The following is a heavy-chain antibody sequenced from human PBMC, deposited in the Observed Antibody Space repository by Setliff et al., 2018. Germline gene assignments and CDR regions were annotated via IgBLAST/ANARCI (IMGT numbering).Heavy chain of an antibody. CDR1: GYTLSNSI. J-gene: IGHJ4*02. CDR2: ISAYNGKT. V-gene: IGHV1-18*01. CDR3: LRLVRYCTKIAGQATSGDEV. Sequence: ASVKVSCKASGYTLSNSILSWVRQAPGQRLEWVGWISAYNGKTYSAQKFQDRVTLTTHTSTNMGYLELRDLRSDDTAVYYCLRLVRYCTKIAGQATSGDEVWGLGTLVTVSS. D-gene: IGHD2-8*01.